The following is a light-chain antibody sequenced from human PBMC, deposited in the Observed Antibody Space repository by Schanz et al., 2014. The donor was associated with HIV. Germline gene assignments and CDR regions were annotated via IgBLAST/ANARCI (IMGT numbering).Light chain of an antibody. V-gene: IGKV1-5*03. J-gene: IGKJ2*02. CDR2: QAS. CDR3: LKYDSDSWT. Sequence: DIQMTQSPSTLSASIGDRVTITCRASQTIDNWLAWYQQKPGKAPKVLIYQASILENGVPSTFSGGGYGTEFTLTISSLQPDDFATYSGLKYDSDSWTFGQGTKLDIQ. CDR1: QTIDNW.